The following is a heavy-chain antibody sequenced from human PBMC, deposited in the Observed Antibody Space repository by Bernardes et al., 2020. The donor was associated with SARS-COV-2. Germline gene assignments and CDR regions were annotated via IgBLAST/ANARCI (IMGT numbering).Heavy chain of an antibody. D-gene: IGHD3-9*01. CDR2: IRSKANSYAT. J-gene: IGHJ4*02. V-gene: IGHV3-73*01. Sequence: GGSLRLSCAASGFTFSGSAMHWVRQASGKGLEWVGRIRSKANSYATAYAASVKGRFTISRDDSKNTAYLQMNSLKTEDTAVYYCTSGYYDILTGKPNDYWGQGTLVTVSS. CDR1: GFTFSGSA. CDR3: TSGYYDILTGKPNDY.